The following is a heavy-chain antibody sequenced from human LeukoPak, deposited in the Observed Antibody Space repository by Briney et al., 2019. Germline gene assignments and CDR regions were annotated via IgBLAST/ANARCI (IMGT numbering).Heavy chain of an antibody. Sequence: PSETLSLTCTVSGGSISSYYWSWIRQPPGKGLEWIGYIYYSGSTNYNPSLESRVTISVDTSKNQFSLKLSSVTAADTAVYYCARVSDFWSGYSVENWFDPWGQGTLATVSS. V-gene: IGHV4-59*01. CDR2: IYYSGST. D-gene: IGHD3-3*01. CDR1: GGSISSYY. CDR3: ARVSDFWSGYSVENWFDP. J-gene: IGHJ5*02.